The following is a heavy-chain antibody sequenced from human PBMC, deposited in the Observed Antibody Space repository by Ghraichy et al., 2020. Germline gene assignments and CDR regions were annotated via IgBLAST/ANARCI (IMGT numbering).Heavy chain of an antibody. J-gene: IGHJ3*02. D-gene: IGHD6-13*01. CDR3: ARASSSWYDLDADAFDI. CDR2: IYYSGST. CDR1: GGSISSYY. V-gene: IGHV4-59*01. Sequence: SETLSLTCTVSGGSISSYYWSWIRQPPGKGLEWIGYIYYSGSTNYNPSLKSRVTISVDTSKNQFSLKLSSVTAADTAVYYCARASSSWYDLDADAFDIWGQGTMVTVSS.